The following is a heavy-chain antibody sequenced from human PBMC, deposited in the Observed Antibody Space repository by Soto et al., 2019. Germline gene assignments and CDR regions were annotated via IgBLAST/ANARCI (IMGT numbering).Heavy chain of an antibody. J-gene: IGHJ5*02. CDR2: INSGATTI. CDR3: VRTSPRSSWYGFDP. D-gene: IGHD6-13*01. Sequence: GGSLRLSCAVSGFIFSGSEMNWVRQAPGKGLQWIAYINSGATTITYADSVKGRFTISRDNTKNSVYLEMNSLRVEDTAVYYCVRTSPRSSWYGFDPWGQGTLVTVSS. CDR1: GFIFSGSE. V-gene: IGHV3-48*03.